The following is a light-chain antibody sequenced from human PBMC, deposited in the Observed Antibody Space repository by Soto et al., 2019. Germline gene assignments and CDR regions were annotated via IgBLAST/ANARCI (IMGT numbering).Light chain of an antibody. V-gene: IGLV2-14*01. CDR1: SSDVGGYNY. CDR3: TSYTGSSTRALYV. CDR2: DVS. Sequence: QSVLTQPASVSGSPGQSITISCTGTSSDVGGYNYVSWYQQHPGKAPKLMIYDVSNRPSGVSNRFSGSKSGNTASLTISGLQAEDEADFYCTSYTGSSTRALYVSGPGAKVPV. J-gene: IGLJ1*01.